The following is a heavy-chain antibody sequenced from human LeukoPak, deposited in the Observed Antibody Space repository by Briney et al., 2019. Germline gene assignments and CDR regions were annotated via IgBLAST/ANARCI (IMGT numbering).Heavy chain of an antibody. CDR1: GFTFDSYA. Sequence: GGSLRLSCAASGFTFDSYAMSWVRQAPGKGLEWVSGISGGGVSTYYADSVKGRFTISRDNAKNSLYLQMNSLRAEDTAVYYCARGPTMKMDVWGKGTTVTVSS. D-gene: IGHD3-22*01. V-gene: IGHV3-23*01. CDR2: ISGGGVST. J-gene: IGHJ6*04. CDR3: ARGPTMKMDV.